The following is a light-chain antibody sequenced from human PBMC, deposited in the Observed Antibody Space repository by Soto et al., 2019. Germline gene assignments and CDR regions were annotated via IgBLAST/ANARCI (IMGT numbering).Light chain of an antibody. V-gene: IGLV1-40*01. CDR3: QSFDSDLSAFG. CDR2: GNN. CDR1: SSNIGAGYD. Sequence: QSVLTQAPSISGAPGQRVTISCTGSSSNIGAGYDVHWFQQFPGTAPRLLIHGNNNRPSGVPDRFSGSESGTSASLAIAGLQAGDESIYYCQSFDSDLSAFGFGTGTKVTVL. J-gene: IGLJ1*01.